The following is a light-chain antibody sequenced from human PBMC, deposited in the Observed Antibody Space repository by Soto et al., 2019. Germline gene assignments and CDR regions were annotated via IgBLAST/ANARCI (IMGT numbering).Light chain of an antibody. Sequence: SVLPQPRSVSGSPGQSVTISCTGTSSDVGGYNYVSWYQQHPGKAPKLIIYDVTERPSGVPDRFSGSKSGNTASLTVSGLQAEDEADYYCCSYAGTYTFYVFGTGTKVTVL. CDR3: CSYAGTYTFYV. CDR1: SSDVGGYNY. J-gene: IGLJ1*01. V-gene: IGLV2-11*01. CDR2: DVT.